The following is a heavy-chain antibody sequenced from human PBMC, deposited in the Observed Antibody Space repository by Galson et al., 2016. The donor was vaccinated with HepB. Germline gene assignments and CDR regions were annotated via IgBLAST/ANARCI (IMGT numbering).Heavy chain of an antibody. CDR2: IWYDGSNK. J-gene: IGHJ4*02. CDR1: GFTFSNYG. Sequence: SLRLSCAASGFTFSNYGMHWVRQAPGKGLEWVAVIWYDGSNKYYADSVKGRFTISRDNSKNTLYLQMNSLRAEDTAMYYCARGVPYYDFWSGKPFDYWGQGTLVTVSS. D-gene: IGHD3-3*01. CDR3: ARGVPYYDFWSGKPFDY. V-gene: IGHV3-33*01.